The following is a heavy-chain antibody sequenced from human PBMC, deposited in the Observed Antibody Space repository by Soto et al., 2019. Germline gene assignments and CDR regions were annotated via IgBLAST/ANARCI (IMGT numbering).Heavy chain of an antibody. V-gene: IGHV3-23*01. Sequence: EVQLLESGGGLVQPGGSLRLSCAASGCTFSSYAMSWVRQAPGKGLEWVSAIRGSGGSTYYAASVKGRFTLSRDNSKNTLYLPMHSLRAEDTAVYYCAKARSSSFDYYYYGMDVWGQGPTVTVSS. J-gene: IGHJ6*02. CDR1: GCTFSSYA. D-gene: IGHD6-6*01. CDR3: AKARSSSFDYYYYGMDV. CDR2: IRGSGGST.